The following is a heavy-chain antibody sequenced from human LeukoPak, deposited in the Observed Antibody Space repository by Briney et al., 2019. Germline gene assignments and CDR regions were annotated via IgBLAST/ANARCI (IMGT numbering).Heavy chain of an antibody. CDR3: ARDYGSGSYPHYFVH. CDR2: ISSASSTI. J-gene: IGHJ4*02. D-gene: IGHD3-10*01. Sequence: PGGSLRLSCAASGFTFSSYSMNWVRQAPGKGLEWVSYISSASSTIYYADSVKGRFTISRDNAKNSLFLQMNSLRAEDTAVYYCARDYGSGSYPHYFVHWGQGTLVTVSS. CDR1: GFTFSSYS. V-gene: IGHV3-48*01.